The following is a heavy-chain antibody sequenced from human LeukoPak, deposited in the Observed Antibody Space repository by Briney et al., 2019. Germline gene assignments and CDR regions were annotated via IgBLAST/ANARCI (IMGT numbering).Heavy chain of an antibody. CDR2: IYPGDSDS. CDR1: GYTFTNYW. Sequence: GESLKISCKGSGYTFTNYWIGWVRQMPGKGLEWMGIIYPGDSDSRCSPSFQDQVTMSVDKSISTAYLQWSSLKASDTAMYYCARGPYGYTSSATLGSYNWFDPWGQGSLVTVSS. CDR3: ARGPYGYTSSATLGSYNWFDP. D-gene: IGHD2-2*02. V-gene: IGHV5-51*01. J-gene: IGHJ5*02.